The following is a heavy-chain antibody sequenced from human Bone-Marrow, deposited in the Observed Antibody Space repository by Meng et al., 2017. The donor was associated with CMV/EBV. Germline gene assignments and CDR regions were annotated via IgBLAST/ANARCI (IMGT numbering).Heavy chain of an antibody. D-gene: IGHD3-9*01. J-gene: IGHJ4*02. CDR1: GGSFSGYY. Sequence: GSLRLSCAVYGGSFSGYYWSWIRQPPGKGLEWIGYIYYSGSTNYNPSLKSRVTISVDTSKNQFSLKLSSVTAADTAVYYCARGRLTFDYWGQGTLVTVSS. CDR3: ARGRLTFDY. V-gene: IGHV4-59*01. CDR2: IYYSGST.